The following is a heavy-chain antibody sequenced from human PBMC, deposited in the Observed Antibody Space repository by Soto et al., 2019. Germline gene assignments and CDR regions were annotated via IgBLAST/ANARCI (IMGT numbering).Heavy chain of an antibody. CDR2: IWYDGSNK. V-gene: IGHV3-33*01. Sequence: GGSLRLSCAASGFTFSSYGMHWVRQAPGKGLEWVAVIWYDGSNKYCADSVKGRFTISRDNSKNTLYLQMNSLRAEDTAVYYCAREPRGKGYYGMDVWGQGTTVTVSS. CDR1: GFTFSSYG. J-gene: IGHJ6*02. CDR3: AREPRGKGYYGMDV. D-gene: IGHD3-10*01.